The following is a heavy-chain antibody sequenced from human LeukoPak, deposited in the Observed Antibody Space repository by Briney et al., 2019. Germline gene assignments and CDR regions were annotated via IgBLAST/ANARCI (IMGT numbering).Heavy chain of an antibody. Sequence: GGSLRLSCAASGFTFSSYWMHWVRQAPGKGPVWASRINNDGSGTTYADSVKGRFTISRDDAKNTLYLQMNSLRAEDTAVYYCVRGGESTWSWGQGTLVTVSS. D-gene: IGHD2-15*01. CDR2: INNDGSGT. J-gene: IGHJ5*02. CDR1: GFTFSSYW. V-gene: IGHV3-74*01. CDR3: VRGGESTWS.